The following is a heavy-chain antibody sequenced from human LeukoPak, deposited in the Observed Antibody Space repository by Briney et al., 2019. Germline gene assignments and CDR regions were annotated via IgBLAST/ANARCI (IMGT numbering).Heavy chain of an antibody. V-gene: IGHV3-74*01. CDR1: GFTLSDYG. J-gene: IGHJ5*02. CDR3: ASNLRASDL. Sequence: GGSLRLSCAASGFTLSDYGMYWVRQAPGKGLVWVSRSSPDESGISYADSVKGRFIISRDIAKNTFYLHMHSLRAEDAALYYCASNLRASDLWGQGTLVTVSS. CDR2: SSPDESGI.